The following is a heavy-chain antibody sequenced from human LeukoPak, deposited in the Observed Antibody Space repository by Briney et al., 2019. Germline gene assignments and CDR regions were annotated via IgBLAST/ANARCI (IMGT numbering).Heavy chain of an antibody. Sequence: PGGSLRLSCAASGFTFSSYSMNWVRQAPGKGLEWVSSISSSSSYIYYADSVKGRFTISRDNAKNSLFLQMSSLRAEDTAVYYCARDVSEYPYPEVTLDYWGQGTLVTVSS. V-gene: IGHV3-21*01. CDR1: GFTFSSYS. CDR2: ISSSSSYI. CDR3: ARDVSEYPYPEVTLDY. J-gene: IGHJ4*02. D-gene: IGHD2-15*01.